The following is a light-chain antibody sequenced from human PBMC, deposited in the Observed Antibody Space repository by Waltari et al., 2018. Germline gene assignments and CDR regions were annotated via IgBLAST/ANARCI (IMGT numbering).Light chain of an antibody. J-gene: IGLJ2*01. CDR2: EVS. CDR3: SSYTGINNFVV. V-gene: IGLV2-8*01. CDR1: SSDVGGHNY. Sequence: QSALTQPPSASGSPGQSVTISCTGTSSDVGGHNYVSWYQQHPGNAPKLMIYEVSKRPSGVPDRVSGSKSGNTASLTVSGLQAEDEAEYYCSSYTGINNFVVFGGGTKVTVL.